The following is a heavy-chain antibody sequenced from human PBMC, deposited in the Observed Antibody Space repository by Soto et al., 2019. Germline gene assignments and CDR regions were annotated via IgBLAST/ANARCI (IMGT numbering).Heavy chain of an antibody. Sequence: SETLSLTCTVSGGSISSGGYYWSWIRQHPGKGLEWIGYIYYSGSTYYNPSLKSRVTISVDTSKNQFSLKLSSVTAADTAVYYCARPRGNIVVEAYDISGQGTMITV. CDR1: GGSISSGGYY. J-gene: IGHJ3*02. CDR3: ARPRGNIVVEAYDI. D-gene: IGHD2-15*01. CDR2: IYYSGST. V-gene: IGHV4-31*03.